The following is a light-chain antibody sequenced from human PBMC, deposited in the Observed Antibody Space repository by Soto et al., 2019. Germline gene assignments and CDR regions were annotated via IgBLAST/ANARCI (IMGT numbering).Light chain of an antibody. V-gene: IGKV3-20*01. J-gene: IGKJ1*01. CDR3: HQYGSSSWT. CDR2: GAS. CDR1: QRVTRSY. Sequence: MVWTQSPGTLSLSPWGTSTLSCRASQRVTRSYLALYQQKPGQPPRLLTYGASSRATGIPDRFSGSGSGTDFTLTISRLEPEDFAVYYCHQYGSSSWTFGQGTTADI.